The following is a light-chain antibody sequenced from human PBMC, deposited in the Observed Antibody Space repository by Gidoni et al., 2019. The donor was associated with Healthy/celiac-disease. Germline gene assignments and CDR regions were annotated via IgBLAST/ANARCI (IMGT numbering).Light chain of an antibody. V-gene: IGKV3-11*01. J-gene: IGKJ1*01. Sequence: SALTQSPATLSLSPGERAFLSCRASHSVSGYFAWYQQKTGQAPRLLMCDASNRATGSPARFSGRGSVTDFTLTISSLEPEDFAVYYCQQRSNTFGQGTKVEIK. CDR1: HSVSGY. CDR2: DAS. CDR3: QQRSNT.